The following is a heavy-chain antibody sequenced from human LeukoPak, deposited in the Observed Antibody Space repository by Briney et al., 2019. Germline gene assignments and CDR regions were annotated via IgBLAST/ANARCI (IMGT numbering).Heavy chain of an antibody. V-gene: IGHV3-7*01. CDR3: AREGCSGGSCYHNWFDP. D-gene: IGHD2-15*01. CDR2: INQDGSEK. J-gene: IGHJ5*02. Sequence: GGSLRLSCAASGFTFSSYCMSWVRQAPGRGLEWVANINQDGSEKCYVDSVKGRFTISRDNAKNSLYLQMNSLRAEDTAVYYCAREGCSGGSCYHNWFDPWGQGTLVTVSS. CDR1: GFTFSSYC.